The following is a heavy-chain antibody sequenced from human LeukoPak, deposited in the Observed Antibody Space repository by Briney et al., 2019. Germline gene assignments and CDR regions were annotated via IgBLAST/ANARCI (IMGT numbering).Heavy chain of an antibody. CDR1: GGPFSDYS. CDR2: IIHSGSS. CDR3: ARGSPGY. Sequence: SETLSLTCAVYGGPFSDYSWTWIRRSPGKALEWIGEIIHSGSSHYNPSLKSRVTISVDTSKNQFSLKLTSVTAADTAVYFCARGSPGYWGQGTLVTVSS. V-gene: IGHV4-34*01. J-gene: IGHJ4*02.